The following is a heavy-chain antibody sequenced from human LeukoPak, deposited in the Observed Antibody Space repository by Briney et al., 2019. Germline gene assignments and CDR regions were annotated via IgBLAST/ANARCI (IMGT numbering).Heavy chain of an antibody. CDR3: ARDPYSGNYGSYYYYYMDV. CDR1: GFTFSTYS. V-gene: IGHV3-21*01. D-gene: IGHD3-22*01. J-gene: IGHJ6*03. CDR2: ITSSGTYI. Sequence: GGSLRLSCAASGFTFSTYSMNWVRQAPGKALEWVSSITSSGTYIFYADSVKGRFTISRDNAKNSLYLQINSLGPEDTAVYFCARDPYSGNYGSYYYYYMDVWGKGTTVTVSS.